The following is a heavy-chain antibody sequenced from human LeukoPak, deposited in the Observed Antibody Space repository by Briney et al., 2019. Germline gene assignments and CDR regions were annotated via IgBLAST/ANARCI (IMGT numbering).Heavy chain of an antibody. D-gene: IGHD7-27*01. CDR2: ISGSGGST. Sequence: QPGGSLRLSCAASGFTFSSYAMSWVRQAPGKGLEWVSAISGSGGSTYYADSVKGRFTISRDNSKKTLYLQMNSLRAEDTAVYYCAKVTNWDFLFPRYYFDYWGQGTLVTVSS. CDR3: AKVTNWDFLFPRYYFDY. J-gene: IGHJ4*02. V-gene: IGHV3-23*01. CDR1: GFTFSSYA.